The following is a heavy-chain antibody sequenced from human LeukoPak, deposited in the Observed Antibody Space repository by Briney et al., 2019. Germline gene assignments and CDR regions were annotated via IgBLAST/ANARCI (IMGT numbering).Heavy chain of an antibody. V-gene: IGHV3-21*01. D-gene: IGHD6-19*01. CDR2: ISSSSSYI. CDR1: GFTFSSYS. Sequence: PGGSLRLPCAASGFTFSSYSMNWVRQAPGKGLEWVSSISSSSSYIYYADSVKGRFTISRDNAKNSLYLQMNSLRAEDTAVYYCARDNFVAGTYDYWGQGTLVTVSS. J-gene: IGHJ4*02. CDR3: ARDNFVAGTYDY.